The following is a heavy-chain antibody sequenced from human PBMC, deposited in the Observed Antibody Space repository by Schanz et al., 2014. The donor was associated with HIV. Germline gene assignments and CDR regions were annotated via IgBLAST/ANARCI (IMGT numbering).Heavy chain of an antibody. CDR3: ARSPSYGMDV. Sequence: EVQLVESGGGLVKPGGSLRLACAASGFTFSRYSLNWVRQAPGKGLEWVSYISGGSSTIYYADSVKGRFTISRDNAKNSLSLQMHSLRDDDTAVYYCARSPSYGMDVWGQGTTVTVSS. CDR1: GFTFSRYS. V-gene: IGHV3-48*02. J-gene: IGHJ6*02. CDR2: ISGGSSTI.